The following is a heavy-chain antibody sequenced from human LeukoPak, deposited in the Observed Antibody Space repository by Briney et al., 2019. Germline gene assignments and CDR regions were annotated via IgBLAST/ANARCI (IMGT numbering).Heavy chain of an antibody. J-gene: IGHJ4*02. CDR2: ISGSGGST. D-gene: IGHD1-26*01. V-gene: IGHV3-23*01. Sequence: GGSLRLSCAASGFTFSSYAMSWVRQAPGKGLEWVSAISGSGGSTYYADSVKGRFTISRDNSKNTLYLQMNSLRAEDTAVYYCAKVGPVIVGATGEFDYWGQGTLVTVSS. CDR3: AKVGPVIVGATGEFDY. CDR1: GFTFSSYA.